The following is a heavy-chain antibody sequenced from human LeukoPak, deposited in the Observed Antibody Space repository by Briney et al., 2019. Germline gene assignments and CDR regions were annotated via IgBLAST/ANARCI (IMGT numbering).Heavy chain of an antibody. D-gene: IGHD3-22*01. J-gene: IGHJ4*02. CDR3: ARGALYYDSSGYHTPSDY. Sequence: SVKVSCKASGGTFSSYAISWVRQAPGQGLEWMGGIIPIFGTANYAQKFQGRVTITADESTSTAYMELSSLRSEDTAVYYCARGALYYDSSGYHTPSDYWGQGTLVTVSS. V-gene: IGHV1-69*13. CDR2: IIPIFGTA. CDR1: GGTFSSYA.